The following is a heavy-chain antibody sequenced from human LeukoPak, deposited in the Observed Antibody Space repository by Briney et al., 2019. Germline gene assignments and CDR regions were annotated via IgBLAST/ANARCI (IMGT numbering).Heavy chain of an antibody. CDR2: ISPFNGNT. D-gene: IGHD3-10*01. CDR1: GYTFTNYG. Sequence: ASVKVSCKASGYTFTNYGITWVRQAPGRGLEWTGWISPFNGNTNSAQKLQDRVTMTTDPSTSTAYMELRSLRSDDTAIYYCARDGYYGSGSYYLIDYWGQGSLVTVSS. CDR3: ARDGYYGSGSYYLIDY. V-gene: IGHV1-18*04. J-gene: IGHJ4*02.